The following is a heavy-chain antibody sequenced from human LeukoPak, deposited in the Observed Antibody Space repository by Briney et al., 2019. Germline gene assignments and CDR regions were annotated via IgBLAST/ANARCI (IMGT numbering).Heavy chain of an antibody. CDR2: IYHSGST. CDR1: GGSISSGDYY. Sequence: SETLSLTCTVSGGSISSGDYYWSWIRQPPGKGLEWIGYIYHSGSTYYNPSLKSRVTISIDGSKNQFSLKLSSVTAADTAVYYCARNGYYFDYWGQGTLVTVSS. CDR3: ARNGYYFDY. J-gene: IGHJ4*02. D-gene: IGHD1-1*01. V-gene: IGHV4-30-2*01.